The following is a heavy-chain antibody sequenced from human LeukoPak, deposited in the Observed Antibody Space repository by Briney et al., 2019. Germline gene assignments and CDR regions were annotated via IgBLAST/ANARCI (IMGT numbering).Heavy chain of an antibody. Sequence: GGSLRLSCAASGFTFSSYAMNWVRQAPGKGLEWVSTISGSGDNTYYADSVKGRFTISRDNSKNSLYLQMNSLRAEDTAVYYCAREGINWNYHNWFDPWGQGTLVTVSS. CDR2: ISGSGDNT. CDR3: AREGINWNYHNWFDP. D-gene: IGHD1-7*01. V-gene: IGHV3-23*01. CDR1: GFTFSSYA. J-gene: IGHJ5*02.